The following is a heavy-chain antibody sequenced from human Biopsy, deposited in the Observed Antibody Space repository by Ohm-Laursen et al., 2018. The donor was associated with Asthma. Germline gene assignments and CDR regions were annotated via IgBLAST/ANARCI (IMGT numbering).Heavy chain of an antibody. CDR1: GGTFNTYV. D-gene: IGHD2-2*01. CDR2: INFVFGTT. Sequence: SVKVSCKSLGGTFNTYVIGWARQAPGQGPEWMGGINFVFGTTTYPQKFQDRVTITADDSTSTVYMELSSLRSEDTAVYYCARKAGSCISRTCYSLDFWGQGTLVTVSS. J-gene: IGHJ4*02. CDR3: ARKAGSCISRTCYSLDF. V-gene: IGHV1-69*13.